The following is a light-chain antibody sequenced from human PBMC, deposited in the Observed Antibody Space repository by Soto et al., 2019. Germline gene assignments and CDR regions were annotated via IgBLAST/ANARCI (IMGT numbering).Light chain of an antibody. V-gene: IGKV3D-15*01. CDR3: QQYNNWPLT. CDR1: QSVSLS. Sequence: EIVLTQSPATLSVSLGDSATLSCRASQSVSLSLAWYQMRPGQPPRLLIYDASTRATGIPARFSGSQSGTEFTLTISSLLSEDFAVYSCQQYNNWPLTFGGGTKVDI. CDR2: DAS. J-gene: IGKJ4*01.